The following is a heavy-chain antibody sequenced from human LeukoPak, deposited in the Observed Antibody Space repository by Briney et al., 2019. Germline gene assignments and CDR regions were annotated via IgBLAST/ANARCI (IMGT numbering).Heavy chain of an antibody. CDR3: ARGGYCSSTSCQPTDWFDP. V-gene: IGHV5-51*01. D-gene: IGHD2-2*01. J-gene: IGHJ5*02. Sequence: GEALKISYKGSGYSFTSYWIGWVRPMPGKGLEWMGIIYPGDSDTRYSPSFQGQVTISADKSISTAYLQWSSLKASDTAMYYCARGGYCSSTSCQPTDWFDPWGQGTLVTVSS. CDR1: GYSFTSYW. CDR2: IYPGDSDT.